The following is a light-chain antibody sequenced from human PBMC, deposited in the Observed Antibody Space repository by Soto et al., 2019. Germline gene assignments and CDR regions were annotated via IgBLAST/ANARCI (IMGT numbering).Light chain of an antibody. CDR1: QSVLYSSNNKNY. Sequence: DIVMTQSPDSLAVSLGERATINCKSSQSVLYSSNNKNYLAWYQQKPGQPPKLLIYWASTRESGVPERFSGRGSGTDFILTISSLQAEDVAVYYCQQYYTTPLTFGPGTKVDIK. CDR2: WAS. V-gene: IGKV4-1*01. CDR3: QQYYTTPLT. J-gene: IGKJ3*01.